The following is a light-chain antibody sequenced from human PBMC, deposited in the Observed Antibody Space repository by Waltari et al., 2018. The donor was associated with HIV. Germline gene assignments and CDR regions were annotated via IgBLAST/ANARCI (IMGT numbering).Light chain of an antibody. V-gene: IGLV1-40*01. CDR1: SSNIGAGYD. J-gene: IGLJ1*01. CDR3: QSYDSSLSARYV. Sequence: QSVLTQPPSVSGAPGQRVTISCTGSSSNIGAGYDVHWYQQLPGTAPKLLIYGNSNRPSGVPDRFSGSKSGTSASLVITGLQAEDEADYYCQSYDSSLSARYVFGTGTKVTVL. CDR2: GNS.